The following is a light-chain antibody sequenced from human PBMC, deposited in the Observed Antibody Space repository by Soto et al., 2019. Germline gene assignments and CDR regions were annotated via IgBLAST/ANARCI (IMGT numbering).Light chain of an antibody. J-gene: IGKJ1*01. CDR1: QSLSSNF. CDR2: DSS. CDR3: QQYNHWPRT. Sequence: EIVLTQSPATLSLSPGERATLSCRASQSLSSNFLAWYQQKPGQPPRLLIYDSSTRATGFPDRFSGSGSGTDFTLTIIRLEPEDFAVYYCQQYNHWPRTFGRGTKVEI. V-gene: IGKV3D-20*02.